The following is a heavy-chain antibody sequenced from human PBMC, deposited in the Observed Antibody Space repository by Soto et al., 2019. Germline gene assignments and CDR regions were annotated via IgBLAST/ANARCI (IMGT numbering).Heavy chain of an antibody. V-gene: IGHV2-5*02. J-gene: IGHJ4*02. Sequence: GPAQVKPRQTLTLTCTFSGFSLTTSAVGVGWIRQSPGRAPEWLALIYWDDDKRYSPSLKSRLTITKDASKNQVVLTMADLDPADTATYYCAHRVLRTVFGLVTTTAIYFDFWGQGTPVAVSS. D-gene: IGHD3-3*01. CDR3: AHRVLRTVFGLVTTTAIYFDF. CDR2: IYWDDDK. CDR1: GFSLTTSAVG.